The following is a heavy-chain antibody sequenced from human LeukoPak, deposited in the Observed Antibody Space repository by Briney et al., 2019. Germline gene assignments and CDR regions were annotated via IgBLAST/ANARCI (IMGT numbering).Heavy chain of an antibody. V-gene: IGHV4-39*01. D-gene: IGHD6-19*01. Sequence: SESLSLTCTVSGGSIRSSSYYWGWIRQPPGKGLEWIGSIYYSGSTYYNASLKSRGTISVDTSKNQFSLKLNSVTAADTAVYFCARQVVAVAGTGYFDYWGQGTLVTVSS. CDR1: GGSIRSSSYY. CDR2: IYYSGST. CDR3: ARQVVAVAGTGYFDY. J-gene: IGHJ4*02.